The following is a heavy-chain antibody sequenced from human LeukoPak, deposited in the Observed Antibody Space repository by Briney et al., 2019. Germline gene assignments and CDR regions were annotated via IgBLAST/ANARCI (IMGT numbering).Heavy chain of an antibody. CDR1: GFTFNNHA. Sequence: PGGSLRLSCAASGFTFNNHAMHWVRQAPGKGLEWVAVIADDGSNAYYADSVKGRFTISRDNSNNRLYLQMNGLRAEDTAVYYCTRVDDLDAFDTWGQGTMVTVSS. V-gene: IGHV3-30*03. J-gene: IGHJ3*02. CDR3: TRVDDLDAFDT. CDR2: IADDGSNA. D-gene: IGHD2-2*03.